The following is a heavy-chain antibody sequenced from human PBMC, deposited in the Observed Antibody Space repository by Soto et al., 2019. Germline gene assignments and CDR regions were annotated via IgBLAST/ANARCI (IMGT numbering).Heavy chain of an antibody. Sequence: GSLRLSCAASGFTFSSYGMHWVRQAPGKGLEWVAVIWYDGSNKYYADSVKGRFTISRDNSKNTLYLQMNSLRAEDTAVYYCAREYCSGGSCGYYYGMDVWGQGTTVTVSS. CDR2: IWYDGSNK. J-gene: IGHJ6*02. CDR3: AREYCSGGSCGYYYGMDV. CDR1: GFTFSSYG. D-gene: IGHD2-15*01. V-gene: IGHV3-33*01.